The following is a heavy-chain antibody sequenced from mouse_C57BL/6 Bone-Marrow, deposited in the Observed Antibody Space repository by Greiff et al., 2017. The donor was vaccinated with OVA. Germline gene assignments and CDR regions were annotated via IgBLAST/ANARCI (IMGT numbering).Heavy chain of an antibody. J-gene: IGHJ1*03. Sequence: EVKLQESGPELVKPGASVKIPCKASGYTFTDYNMDWVKQSHGKSLEWIGDINPNNGGTIYNQKFKGKATLTVDKSSSTAYMELRSLTSEDTAVYYCARKQYYYGSSYGGYFDVWGTGTTVTVSS. CDR3: ARKQYYYGSSYGGYFDV. V-gene: IGHV1-18*01. CDR2: INPNNGGT. CDR1: GYTFTDYN. D-gene: IGHD1-1*01.